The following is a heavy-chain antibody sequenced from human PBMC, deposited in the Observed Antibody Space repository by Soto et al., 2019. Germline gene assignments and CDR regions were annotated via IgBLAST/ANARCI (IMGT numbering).Heavy chain of an antibody. J-gene: IGHJ6*03. Sequence: SETLSLTCAVYGGSFSGYYWSWIRQPPGKGLEWIGEINHSGSTNYNPSLKSRVTISVDTSKNQFSLKLSSVTAADTAVYYCARANFWSGYYSDYYYYYMDVWGKGTTVTVSS. D-gene: IGHD3-3*01. CDR3: ARANFWSGYYSDYYYYYMDV. CDR2: INHSGST. CDR1: GGSFSGYY. V-gene: IGHV4-34*01.